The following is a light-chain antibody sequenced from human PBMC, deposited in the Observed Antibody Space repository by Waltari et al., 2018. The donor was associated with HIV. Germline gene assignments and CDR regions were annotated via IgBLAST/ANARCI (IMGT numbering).Light chain of an antibody. CDR1: QSVSSY. CDR3: QQRSNWPPLT. CDR2: DAS. J-gene: IGKJ4*01. Sequence: DIVLTQSPATLSLSPGERATLPCRPSQSVSSYLAWYQQKPGQAPRLLIYDASNRATGIPARFSGSGSGTDFTLTISSLEPEDFAVYYCQQRSNWPPLTFGGGTKVEIK. V-gene: IGKV3-11*01.